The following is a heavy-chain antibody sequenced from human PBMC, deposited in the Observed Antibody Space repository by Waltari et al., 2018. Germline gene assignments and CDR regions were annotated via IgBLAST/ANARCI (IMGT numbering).Heavy chain of an antibody. D-gene: IGHD3-9*01. CDR3: ARGSTYYDILTGYYKGNWFDP. Sequence: QVQLQESGPGLVKPSETLSLTCTVSGGSISSYYWSWIRQPPGKGLEWIGYIYYSGSTNSNPSPKGQVTISVDTSKNQFSLKLGSVTAADTAVYYCARGSTYYDILTGYYKGNWFDPWGQGTLVTVSS. CDR1: GGSISSYY. CDR2: IYYSGST. V-gene: IGHV4-59*01. J-gene: IGHJ5*02.